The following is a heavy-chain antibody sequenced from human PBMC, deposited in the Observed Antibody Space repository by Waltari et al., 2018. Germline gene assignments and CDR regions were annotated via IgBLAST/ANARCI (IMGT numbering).Heavy chain of an antibody. CDR2: IYWNDDK. CDR3: AHRQKRTFSGSYSPDAFDI. Sequence: QITLKESGPTLVKPTQTLTLTCTFSGFSLSTSGVGVGWIRQPPGKALEWLALIYWNDDKRYSPSLKSRLTITKDTSKNQVVLTMTNMDPVDTATYYCAHRQKRTFSGSYSPDAFDIWGQGTMVTVSS. D-gene: IGHD1-26*01. V-gene: IGHV2-5*01. CDR1: GFSLSTSGVG. J-gene: IGHJ3*02.